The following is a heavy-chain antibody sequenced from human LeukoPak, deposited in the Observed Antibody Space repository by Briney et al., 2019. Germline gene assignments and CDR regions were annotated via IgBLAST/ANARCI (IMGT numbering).Heavy chain of an antibody. Sequence: SETLSLTCTLSGGYISGFSWAWVRQSPGKDLEWIATLHSNGNTYSTPSLKGRVTMSVDTYKNQFSLSLRSVTATDTAVYYCARNPTGYPNWFDAWGQGSMVTVSS. V-gene: IGHV4-39*01. D-gene: IGHD6-25*01. CDR2: LHSNGNT. CDR1: GGYISGFS. CDR3: ARNPTGYPNWFDA. J-gene: IGHJ5*02.